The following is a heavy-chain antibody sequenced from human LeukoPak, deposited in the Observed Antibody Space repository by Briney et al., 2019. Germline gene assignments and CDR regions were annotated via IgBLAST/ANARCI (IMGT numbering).Heavy chain of an antibody. Sequence: SVKVSCKVSGGTFSSYDINWVRQAPGQGLEWMGGILPIFGTAKYTQKFAGRVTITADDATSTVYMDLSSLRSVDTAVYYCARARGSFPDAFDFRGQGTMVIVSS. CDR3: ARARGSFPDAFDF. CDR1: GGTFSSYD. CDR2: ILPIFGTA. J-gene: IGHJ3*01. D-gene: IGHD1-26*01. V-gene: IGHV1-69*13.